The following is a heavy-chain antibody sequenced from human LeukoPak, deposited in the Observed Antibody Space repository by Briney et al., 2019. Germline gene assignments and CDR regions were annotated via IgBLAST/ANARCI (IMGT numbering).Heavy chain of an antibody. CDR3: ARCAYGEDYFDY. D-gene: IGHD4-17*01. V-gene: IGHV3-48*02. CDR1: GFTFSTYA. CDR2: IYSNSDTI. Sequence: PGGSLRLSCAASGFTFSTYAMNWVRQAPGKGLEWVSWIYSNSDTIYYADSVKGRFALSRDNAQNSLYLQMNSLRDEDTAVYYCARCAYGEDYFDYWGQGTLVTVSS. J-gene: IGHJ4*02.